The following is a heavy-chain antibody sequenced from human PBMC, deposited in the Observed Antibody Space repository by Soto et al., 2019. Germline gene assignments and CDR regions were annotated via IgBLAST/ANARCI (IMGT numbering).Heavy chain of an antibody. J-gene: IGHJ6*02. CDR1: GFTLSDHA. CDR2: TSDDGTNE. Sequence: QVQLVESGGGVVQPGRSLSLSCVTSGFTLSDHAMHWVRQPPGKAPEWVALTSDDGTNEFYADSVKGRFTISRDNSQSTVYLQMSSLRREDTALYYCAKDIGSGSHCNPRTPDFYNGMDVWGQGTRVTVSS. D-gene: IGHD3-10*01. CDR3: AKDIGSGSHCNPRTPDFYNGMDV. V-gene: IGHV3-30*18.